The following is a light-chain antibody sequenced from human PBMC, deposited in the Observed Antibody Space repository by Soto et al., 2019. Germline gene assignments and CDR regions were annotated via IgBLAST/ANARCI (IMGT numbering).Light chain of an antibody. CDR3: SSYAGLNMVI. CDR2: EVT. Sequence: QSALTQPPSASGSPRQSVTISCTGTSSDVGGFNYVSWYQQHPGKAPKLLIYEVTKRPSGVPDRFSGSKSGNTASLTVSGLRAEEEADYYCSSYAGLNMVIFGGGTKLTVL. CDR1: SSDVGGFNY. V-gene: IGLV2-8*01. J-gene: IGLJ2*01.